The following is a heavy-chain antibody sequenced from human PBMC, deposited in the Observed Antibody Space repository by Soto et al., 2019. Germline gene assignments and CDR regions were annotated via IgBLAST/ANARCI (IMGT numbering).Heavy chain of an antibody. CDR2: IIPIFHTA. CDR1: GDTFNSYA. V-gene: IGHV1-69*13. CDR3: ATGRHDSSDSYRDY. Sequence: ASVKVSCKASGDTFNSYAISWVRRAPGQGLEWMGGIIPIFHTANYAQKFQARVTMTADESARTAYMELSGLRSEDTAVYYCATGRHDSSDSYRDYWGQGTPVTVSS. D-gene: IGHD3-22*01. J-gene: IGHJ4*02.